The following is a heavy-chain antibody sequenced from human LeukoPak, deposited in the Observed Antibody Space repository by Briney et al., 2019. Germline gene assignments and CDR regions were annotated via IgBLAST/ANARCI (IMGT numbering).Heavy chain of an antibody. CDR2: INHSGST. CDR1: GGSFSGYY. V-gene: IGHV4-34*01. CDR3: ARGTSSVVVVAATQRYYYYYYMDV. Sequence: SETLSLTCAVYGGSFSGYYWSWIRQPPGKGLEWIGEINHSGSTNYNPSLKSLVTISVDTSKNQFSLKLSSVTAADTAVYYCARGTSSVVVVAATQRYYYYYYMDVWGKGTTVTVSS. D-gene: IGHD2-15*01. J-gene: IGHJ6*03.